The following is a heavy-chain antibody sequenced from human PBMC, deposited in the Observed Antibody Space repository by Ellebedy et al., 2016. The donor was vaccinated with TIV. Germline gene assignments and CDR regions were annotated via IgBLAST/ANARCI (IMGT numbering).Heavy chain of an antibody. CDR1: GYSFMKYV. J-gene: IGHJ4*02. CDR3: ARSTMVRGSITSF. CDR2: ISSYNGNT. V-gene: IGHV1-18*01. D-gene: IGHD3-10*01. Sequence: AASVKVSCKTSGYSFMKYVISSLRQAPGQGLEWMGWISSYNGNTNYAQKLQGRVTMTTDTSTSTAYMELRSLRSEDKAVFYCARSTMVRGSITSFWGQGTLVTVST.